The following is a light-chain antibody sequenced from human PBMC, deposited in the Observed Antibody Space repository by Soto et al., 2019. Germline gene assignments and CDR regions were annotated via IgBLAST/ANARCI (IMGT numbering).Light chain of an antibody. CDR3: QQYNNWPLFT. V-gene: IGKV3-15*01. J-gene: IGKJ3*01. CDR1: HSVSSN. Sequence: EIVMTQSPATLSVSPGERATLSCRASHSVSSNLAWYQQKPGQAPRLLIYGASTRATDIPGRFSGSGSGTEFTLTISSLQSEDFAVYYCQQYNNWPLFTFGPGTKVDIK. CDR2: GAS.